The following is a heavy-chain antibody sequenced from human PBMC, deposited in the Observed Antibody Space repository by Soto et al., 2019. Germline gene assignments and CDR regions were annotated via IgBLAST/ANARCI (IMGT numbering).Heavy chain of an antibody. CDR2: MNPNSGNT. CDR1: GYTFTSYD. D-gene: IGHD3-22*01. CDR3: ARVAPYYYDSSGYFHYWFDP. Sequence: ASVKVSCKASGYTFTSYDINWVRQATGQGLEWMGWMNPNSGNTGYAQKFQGRVTMTADTSMSTAYMELRSLRSDDTAVYYCARVAPYYYDSSGYFHYWFDPWGQGTLVTVSS. J-gene: IGHJ5*02. V-gene: IGHV1-8*01.